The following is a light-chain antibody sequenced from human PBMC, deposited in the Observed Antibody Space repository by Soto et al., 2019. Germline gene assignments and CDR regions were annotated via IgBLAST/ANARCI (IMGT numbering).Light chain of an antibody. Sequence: QSVLTQPASVSGSPGQSITISCTGTSSDVGGYNYVSWYQQHPGKAPKLMIYDVSNRPSGVSNRFSGSKSGNTASLTISGLQAEDEADYYCSSYTSSSTSHVVFGEGTKLTVL. V-gene: IGLV2-14*01. CDR2: DVS. J-gene: IGLJ2*01. CDR1: SSDVGGYNY. CDR3: SSYTSSSTSHVV.